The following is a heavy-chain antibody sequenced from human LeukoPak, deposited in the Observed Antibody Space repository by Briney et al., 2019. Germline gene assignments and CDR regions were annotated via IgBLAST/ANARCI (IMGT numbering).Heavy chain of an antibody. CDR1: GFTFSSNA. J-gene: IGHJ4*02. D-gene: IGHD3-10*01. CDR3: AKTGSGSYYPY. V-gene: IGHV3-23*01. CDR2: VSGSGGST. Sequence: PGGSLRLSCAASGFTFSSNAMSWVRQAPGKGLEWVSAVSGSGGSTYYADSVKGRFTISRDNSKNTLYLQMNSLRAEDTAVYYCAKTGSGSYYPYWGQGTLVTVSS.